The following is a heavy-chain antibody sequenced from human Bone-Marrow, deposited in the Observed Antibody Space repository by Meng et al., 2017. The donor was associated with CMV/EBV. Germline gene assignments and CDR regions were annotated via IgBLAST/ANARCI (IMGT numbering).Heavy chain of an antibody. V-gene: IGHV1-2*02. CDR1: GYTFTGYY. CDR3: ARRLRLDLGDYYYYGMDV. CDR2: INPNSGGT. J-gene: IGHJ6*02. Sequence: ASVKVSCKASGYTFTGYYMHWVRQAPGQGLEWMGWINPNSGGTNYAQKFQGRVTMTRDTSISTAYMDLDRLGSDDTAVYYCARRLRLDLGDYYYYGMDVWGQGTTVTVSS. D-gene: IGHD1-26*01.